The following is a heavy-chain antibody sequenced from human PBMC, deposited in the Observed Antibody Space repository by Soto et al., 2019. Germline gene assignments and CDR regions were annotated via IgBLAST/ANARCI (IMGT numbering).Heavy chain of an antibody. J-gene: IGHJ4*02. D-gene: IGHD1-1*01. CDR1: GGTFSSYA. CDR3: ARDPGRELEPLT. V-gene: IGHV1-69*13. Sequence: SVKVSCNASGGTFSSYAISWVRPAPGQGLEWMGGLIPIFGTANYAQKFQGRVTITADESTSTAYMELSSLRSEDTAVYYCARDPGRELEPLTGGQGTLVTVSS. CDR2: LIPIFGTA.